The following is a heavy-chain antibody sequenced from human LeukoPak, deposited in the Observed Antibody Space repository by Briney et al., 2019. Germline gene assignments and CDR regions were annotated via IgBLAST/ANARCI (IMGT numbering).Heavy chain of an antibody. CDR1: GFTFDDYA. J-gene: IGHJ6*03. CDR2: ISWDGGST. V-gene: IGHV3-43D*03. Sequence: GGSLRLSCAASGFTFDDYAMHWVRQAPGKGLEWVSLISWDGGSTYYADSVKGRFTISRDNSKNSLYLQMNSLRAEDTALYYCAKGSGFLREYYYYYMDVWGKGTTVTISS. CDR3: AKGSGFLREYYYYYMDV. D-gene: IGHD6-19*01.